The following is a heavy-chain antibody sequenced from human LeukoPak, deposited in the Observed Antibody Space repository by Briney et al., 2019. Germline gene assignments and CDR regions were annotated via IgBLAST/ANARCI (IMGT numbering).Heavy chain of an antibody. V-gene: IGHV3-23*01. CDR1: GFTFSNYA. CDR3: AKDIRLGVTQPYYFDS. D-gene: IGHD1-26*01. Sequence: QPGGSLRLSCAASGFTFSNYAMSWVRQAPGKGLEWVSGISGSGGTTYYADSVKGRVTISRDSSKNTLDLQMTSLTAEDTALYYCAKDIRLGVTQPYYFDSWGQGALVTVSS. CDR2: ISGSGGTT. J-gene: IGHJ4*02.